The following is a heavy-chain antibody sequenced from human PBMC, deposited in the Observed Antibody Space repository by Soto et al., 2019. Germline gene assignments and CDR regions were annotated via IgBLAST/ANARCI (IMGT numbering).Heavy chain of an antibody. Sequence: QVQLVQSGAEVKKPGSSVKVSCRASGGTFGSYAVSWVRQAPGQGLEWMGVIIPLLNTPKYVQKFQGRVTITADASATTAYMGLSSLRSEATAVYYCARESSSPNYYYYGMDVWGQGTTVTVSS. V-gene: IGHV1-69*01. CDR3: ARESSSPNYYYYGMDV. CDR2: IIPLLNTP. D-gene: IGHD6-6*01. CDR1: GGTFGSYA. J-gene: IGHJ6*02.